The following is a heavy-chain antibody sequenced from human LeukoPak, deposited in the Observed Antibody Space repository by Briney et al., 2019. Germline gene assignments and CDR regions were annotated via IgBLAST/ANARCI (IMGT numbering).Heavy chain of an antibody. J-gene: IGHJ3*02. CDR1: GVTLSYHH. Sequence: GGSLRLSCAASGVTLSYHHMDWVRQAPGKGLELVGRTGDKTRGYTTEYAASVKGRFTFSRDDSQTSLYLQMNSLKTEDTAVYFCARVGGEGDNSAFDIWGQGTVVTVSS. V-gene: IGHV3-72*01. CDR2: TGDKTRGYTT. D-gene: IGHD3-16*01. CDR3: ARVGGEGDNSAFDI.